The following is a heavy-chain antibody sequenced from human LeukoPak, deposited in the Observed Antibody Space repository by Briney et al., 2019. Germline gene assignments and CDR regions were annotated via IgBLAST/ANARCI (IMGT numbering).Heavy chain of an antibody. CDR1: GYTFTSYG. J-gene: IGHJ5*02. Sequence: ASVKVSCKASGYTFTSYGISWVRQAPGQGLEWMGWISAYNGNTNYAQKLQGRVTITRDTSASTAYMELSSLRSDDMAVYYCARGGSGFDPWGQGTLVTVSS. CDR3: ARGGSGFDP. V-gene: IGHV1-18*03. D-gene: IGHD2-15*01. CDR2: ISAYNGNT.